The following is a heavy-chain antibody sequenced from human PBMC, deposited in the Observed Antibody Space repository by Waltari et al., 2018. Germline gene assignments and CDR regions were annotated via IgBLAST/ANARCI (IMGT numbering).Heavy chain of an antibody. CDR2: IWYDGSNK. CDR1: GFTFSSYG. V-gene: IGHV3-33*01. J-gene: IGHJ5*02. D-gene: IGHD6-19*01. Sequence: QVQLVESGGGVVQPGRSLRLSCAASGFTFSSYGMHRVRQAPGKGLGWVAVIWYDGSNKYYADSVKGRFTISRDNSKNTLYLQMNSLRAEDTAVYYCARGWLRNWFDPWGQGTLVTVSS. CDR3: ARGWLRNWFDP.